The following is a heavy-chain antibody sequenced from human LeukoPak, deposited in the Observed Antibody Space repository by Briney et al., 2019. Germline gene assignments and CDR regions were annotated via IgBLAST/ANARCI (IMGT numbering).Heavy chain of an antibody. J-gene: IGHJ4*02. V-gene: IGHV4-34*01. CDR1: GGSFSGYY. CDR2: INHSGST. Sequence: SETLSLTCAVYGGSFSGYYWSWIRQPPGKGLEWIGEINHSGSTNYNPSLKSRVTISVDTSKKQFSLKLSSVTAADTAVYYCASTAMENWGQGTLVTVSS. CDR3: ASTAMEN. D-gene: IGHD5-18*01.